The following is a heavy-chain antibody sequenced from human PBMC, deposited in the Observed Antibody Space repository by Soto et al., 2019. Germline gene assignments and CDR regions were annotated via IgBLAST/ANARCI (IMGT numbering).Heavy chain of an antibody. CDR2: MNPNSGNT. Sequence: ASVKVSCKASGYTFTSYDINWVRQATGQGLEWMGWMNPNSGNTGYAQKFQGRVTMTRNTSISTAYMELSSLRSEDTAVYYCARGRYYDFWSGWIRVNQHDFDIWGQGTMVT. J-gene: IGHJ3*02. CDR3: ARGRYYDFWSGWIRVNQHDFDI. CDR1: GYTFTSYD. D-gene: IGHD3-3*01. V-gene: IGHV1-8*01.